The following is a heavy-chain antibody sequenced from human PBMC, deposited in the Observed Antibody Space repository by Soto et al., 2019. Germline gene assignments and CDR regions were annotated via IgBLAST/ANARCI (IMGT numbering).Heavy chain of an antibody. D-gene: IGHD2-15*01. CDR3: ASHFTGVLVLGASPPGGDNYGWDV. J-gene: IGHJ6*02. Sequence: QVQLVQSGAEVKKPGSSVKVSCKASGGTFSRYTISWVRQAPGQGLEWMGRIIPILDIPNYAQNFQGRVTITANKTTSTANMELSSLRSDDTAVYDCASHFTGVLVLGASPPGGDNYGWDVWGQGTTVTVSS. V-gene: IGHV1-69*02. CDR2: IIPILDIP. CDR1: GGTFSRYT.